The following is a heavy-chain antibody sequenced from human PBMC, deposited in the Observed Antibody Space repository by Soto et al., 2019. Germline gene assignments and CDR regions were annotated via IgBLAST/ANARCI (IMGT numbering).Heavy chain of an antibody. CDR1: GFTFSSYG. CDR2: IWYDGSNK. D-gene: IGHD4-17*01. V-gene: IGHV3-33*01. CDR3: ARDRIDYGDSDAFDI. Sequence: QVQLVESGGGVVQPGRSLRLSCAASGFTFSSYGMHWVRQAPGKGLEWVAVIWYDGSNKYYADSVKGRLPISRDNSKNTLYLQMNGLRAEDTAVYYCARDRIDYGDSDAFDIWGQGTMVTVSS. J-gene: IGHJ3*02.